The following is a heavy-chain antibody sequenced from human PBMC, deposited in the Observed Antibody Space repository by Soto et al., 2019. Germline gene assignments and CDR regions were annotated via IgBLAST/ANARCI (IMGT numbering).Heavy chain of an antibody. D-gene: IGHD3-16*01. CDR2: ISSSGRTI. V-gene: IGHV3-11*01. J-gene: IGHJ4*02. Sequence: QVQLVESGGDLVKPGGSLRLSCAASGFTSSDYYMSWIRQVPGKGLEWVSYISSSGRTIYYADSVKGRFTISRDNAKNSLYLQVNSLRAEDTAVYYCARSLGMGGDGYNWGPGPLVTVSS. CDR3: ARSLGMGGDGYN. CDR1: GFTSSDYY.